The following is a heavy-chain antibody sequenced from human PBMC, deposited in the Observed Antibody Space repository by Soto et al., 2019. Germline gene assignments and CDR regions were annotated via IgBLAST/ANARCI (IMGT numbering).Heavy chain of an antibody. D-gene: IGHD1-1*01. CDR3: ARWRYGDY. J-gene: IGHJ4*02. CDR2: ISAHNGNT. V-gene: IGHV1-18*01. CDR1: GYTFTSYG. Sequence: QGHLVQSGAEVKKPGASVKVSCKASGYTFTSYGITWVRQAPGQGLEWMGWISAHNGNTDYAQKLPGRVIVTRDTSTSAAYMELRSLRSDGTAVYYCARWRYGDYWGQGALVTVSS.